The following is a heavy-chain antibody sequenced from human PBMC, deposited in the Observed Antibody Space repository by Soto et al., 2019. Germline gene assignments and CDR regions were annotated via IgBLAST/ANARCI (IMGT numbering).Heavy chain of an antibody. D-gene: IGHD3-22*01. CDR3: ARTYHYDTSGYSSNWYFDL. V-gene: IGHV4-28*01. CDR1: GYSISSTNW. Sequence: QVQLQESGPGLVKPSDTLSLTCAVSGYSISSTNWWGWIRQPPGKGLEWIGYIYYSGSTFYNPSLKSRVTMSVDTSKNQFSLKLSSVTAVDTAVYYCARTYHYDTSGYSSNWYFDLWGRGTLVTVSS. J-gene: IGHJ2*01. CDR2: IYYSGST.